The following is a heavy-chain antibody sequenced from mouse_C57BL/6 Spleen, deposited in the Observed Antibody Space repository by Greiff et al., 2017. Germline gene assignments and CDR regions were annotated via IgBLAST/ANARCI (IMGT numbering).Heavy chain of an antibody. D-gene: IGHD2-3*01. CDR2: ISSGSSTI. CDR3: ATDGYGNWFAY. Sequence: EVMLVESGGGLVKPGGSLKLSCAASGFTFSDYGMHWVRQAPEKGLEWVAYISSGSSTIYYADTVKGRFTISRDNAKNNLFLQMTSLRSEDTAMYYCATDGYGNWFAYWGQGTLVTVSA. CDR1: GFTFSDYG. J-gene: IGHJ3*01. V-gene: IGHV5-17*01.